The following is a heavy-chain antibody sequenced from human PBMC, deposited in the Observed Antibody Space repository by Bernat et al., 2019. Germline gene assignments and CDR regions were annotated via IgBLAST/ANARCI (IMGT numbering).Heavy chain of an antibody. J-gene: IGHJ4*02. Sequence: QVQLQESGPGLVKPSQTLSLTCTVSGGSISSGGYYWSWIRQHPGKGLEWMGYIYYSGSTYYNPSLKSRVTISVDTSKNQFSLKLSSVTAADTAVYYCARDSGQLGRIDYWGQGTLVTVSS. CDR3: ARDSGQLGRIDY. CDR2: IYYSGST. D-gene: IGHD6-6*01. CDR1: GGSISSGGYY. V-gene: IGHV4-31*03.